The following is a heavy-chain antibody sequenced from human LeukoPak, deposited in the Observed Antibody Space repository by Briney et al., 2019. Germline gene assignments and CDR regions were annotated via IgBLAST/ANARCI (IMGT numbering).Heavy chain of an antibody. Sequence: GGSLRLSCAASGFTFSSYAMHWVRQAPGKGLEWVAVVSYDGSNKYYADSVKGRFTISRDNSKNTLYLQMNSLRAEDTAVYYCARDWPGRYCSGGSCYSGAAFDIWGQGTMVTVSS. V-gene: IGHV3-30-3*01. D-gene: IGHD2-15*01. CDR1: GFTFSSYA. J-gene: IGHJ3*02. CDR3: ARDWPGRYCSGGSCYSGAAFDI. CDR2: VSYDGSNK.